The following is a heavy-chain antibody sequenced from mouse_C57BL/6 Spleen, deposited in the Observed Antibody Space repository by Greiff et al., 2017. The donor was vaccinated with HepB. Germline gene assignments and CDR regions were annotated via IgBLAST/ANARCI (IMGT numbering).Heavy chain of an antibody. CDR2: IDPSDSYT. Sequence: VQLQQPGAELVMPGASVKLSCTASGYTFTSYWMHWVKQRPGQGLEWIGEIDPSDSYTNYNQKFKGKSTLTVDKSSSTAYMQLSSLTSEDSAVYYCARREDYWGQGTTLTVSS. CDR1: GYTFTSYW. CDR3: ARREDY. V-gene: IGHV1-69*01. J-gene: IGHJ2*01.